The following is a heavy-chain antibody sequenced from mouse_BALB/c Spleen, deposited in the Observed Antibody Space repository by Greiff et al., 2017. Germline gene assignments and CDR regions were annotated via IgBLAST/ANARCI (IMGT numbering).Heavy chain of an antibody. V-gene: IGHV1-54*01. J-gene: IGHJ2*01. CDR2: INPGSGGT. Sequence: VQLQQSGAELVRPGTSVKVSCKASGYAFTNYLIEWVKQRPGQGLEWIGVINPGSGGTNYNEKFKGKATLTADKSSSTAYMQLSSLTSDDSAVYFCARSSYYFDNGGKAPLSQSPQ. CDR1: GYAFTNYL. CDR3: ARSSYYFDN.